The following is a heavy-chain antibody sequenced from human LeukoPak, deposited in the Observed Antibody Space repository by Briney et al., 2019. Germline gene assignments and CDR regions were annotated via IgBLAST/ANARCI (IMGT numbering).Heavy chain of an antibody. D-gene: IGHD3-22*01. CDR3: ARDLRVLGDSSGTFDY. CDR2: IIPIFGTA. V-gene: IGHV1-69*13. CDR1: GGTFSSYA. J-gene: IGHJ4*02. Sequence: AASVKVSCKASGGTFSSYAISWVRQAPGQGLEWMGGIIPIFGTANYAQKSQGRVTITADESTSTAYMELSSLRSEDTAVYYCARDLRVLGDSSGTFDYWGQGTLVTVSS.